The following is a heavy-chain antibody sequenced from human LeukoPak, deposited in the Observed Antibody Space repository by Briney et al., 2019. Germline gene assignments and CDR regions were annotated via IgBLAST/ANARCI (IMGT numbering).Heavy chain of an antibody. CDR2: ISWNSGSI. CDR1: GFTFDDYA. J-gene: IGHJ4*02. Sequence: GRSLRLSCAASGFTFDDYAMHWVRQAPGKGLEWVSDISWNSGSIGYADSVKGRFTISRDNAKNSLYLQMNSLRAEDTALYYCAKEHRTYYDFWSGYPNTLNFDYWGQGTLVTVSS. D-gene: IGHD3-3*01. CDR3: AKEHRTYYDFWSGYPNTLNFDY. V-gene: IGHV3-9*01.